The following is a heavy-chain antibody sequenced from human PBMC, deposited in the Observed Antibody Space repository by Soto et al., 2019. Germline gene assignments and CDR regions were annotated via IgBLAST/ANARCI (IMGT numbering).Heavy chain of an antibody. D-gene: IGHD1-26*01. CDR3: ARRLSENSYAFDF. CDR2: ISIYNGNT. Sequence: EASVKVSCKASGDTLINYGISWVRQAPGQGLEWMGCISIYNGNTKYAQKVQGRVTMTTDTSTNTAYMELRGLRSDDTAVYYCARRLSENSYAFDFWGQGTMVTVSS. CDR1: GDTLINYG. V-gene: IGHV1-18*04. J-gene: IGHJ3*01.